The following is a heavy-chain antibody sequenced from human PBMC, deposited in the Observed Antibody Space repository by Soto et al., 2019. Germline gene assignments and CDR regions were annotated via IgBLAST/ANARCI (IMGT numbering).Heavy chain of an antibody. CDR2: ISYDGSNK. D-gene: IGHD2-2*01. V-gene: IGHV3-30-3*01. Sequence: TGGSLRLSCAASGFTFSSYAMHWVRQAPGKGLEWVAVISYDGSNKYYADSVKGRFTISRDNSKNTLYLQMNSLRAEDTAVYYCARECISTSCNGDYWGQGTLVTVSS. CDR1: GFTFSSYA. J-gene: IGHJ4*02. CDR3: ARECISTSCNGDY.